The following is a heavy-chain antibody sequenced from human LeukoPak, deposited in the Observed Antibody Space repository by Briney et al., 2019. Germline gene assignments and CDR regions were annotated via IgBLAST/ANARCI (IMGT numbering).Heavy chain of an antibody. J-gene: IGHJ3*02. CDR3: ARGGYDFWSGYYGDAFDI. D-gene: IGHD3-3*01. CDR1: GGSISSSSYY. CDR2: IYYSGST. Sequence: SETLSLTCTVSGGSISSSSYYWGWIRQPPGKGLEWIGSIYYSGSTYYNPSLKSRVTISVDTSKNQFSLKLSSVTAADTAVYYCARGGYDFWSGYYGDAFDIWGQGTMVTVSS. V-gene: IGHV4-39*07.